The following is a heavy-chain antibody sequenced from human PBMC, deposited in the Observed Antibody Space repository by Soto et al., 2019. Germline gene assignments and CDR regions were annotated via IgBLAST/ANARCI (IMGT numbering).Heavy chain of an antibody. CDR2: TYYRSKWYN. D-gene: IGHD1-26*01. CDR1: GGSVSSNSAA. J-gene: IGHJ6*02. Sequence: SETLSLTRAISGGSVSSNSAAWKWIRQSPSRGLLWLGRTYYRSKWYNDYAVSVKSRITINPDTSKNQFSLQLNSVTPEDTAVYYCARGGSYSSGYYYYYGMDVWGQGTTVTVSS. CDR3: ARGGSYSSGYYYYYGMDV. V-gene: IGHV6-1*01.